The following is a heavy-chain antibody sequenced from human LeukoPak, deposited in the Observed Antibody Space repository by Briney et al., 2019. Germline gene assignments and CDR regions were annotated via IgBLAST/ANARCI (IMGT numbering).Heavy chain of an antibody. CDR2: ISRSGGST. Sequence: GGSLRLSCVASGFSFNKAWMSWVRQAPGKGLEWVSTISRSGGSTYYADSVKGRFTISRDNSKNTLYLQMNSLRAEDTAVYYCATGPNPDYWGQGTLVTVSS. J-gene: IGHJ4*02. V-gene: IGHV3-23*01. CDR1: GFSFNKAW. CDR3: ATGPNPDY.